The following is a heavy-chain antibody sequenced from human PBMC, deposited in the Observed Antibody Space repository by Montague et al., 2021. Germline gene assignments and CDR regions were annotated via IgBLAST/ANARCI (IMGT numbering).Heavy chain of an antibody. D-gene: IGHD2/OR15-2a*01. Sequence: SLRLSCAASGFIFNNSYMAWIRQAPGKGLEWVANMNPDGSGRYYVDSVRGRFTISRDNAKNSLLLQKSSLRVEDTAVYYCARDPFFGAVDYWGQGTLVTVSS. CDR2: MNPDGSGR. CDR1: GFIFNNSY. J-gene: IGHJ4*02. V-gene: IGHV3-7*01. CDR3: ARDPFFGAVDY.